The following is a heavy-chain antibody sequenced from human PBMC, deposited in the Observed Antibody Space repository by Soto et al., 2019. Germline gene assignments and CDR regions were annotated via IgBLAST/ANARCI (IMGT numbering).Heavy chain of an antibody. Sequence: GXSVKVSCKASGYTFTSYGISWVRQAPGQGLEWMGWISAYNGNTNYAQKLQGRVTMTTDTSTSTAYMELRSLRSDDTAVYYCARVGTYYDFWSGYYIYSSYFDYWGQGTLVTVSS. J-gene: IGHJ4*02. CDR3: ARVGTYYDFWSGYYIYSSYFDY. D-gene: IGHD3-3*01. V-gene: IGHV1-18*01. CDR1: GYTFTSYG. CDR2: ISAYNGNT.